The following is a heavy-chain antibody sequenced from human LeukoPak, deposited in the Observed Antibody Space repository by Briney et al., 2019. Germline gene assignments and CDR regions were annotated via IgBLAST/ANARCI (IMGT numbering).Heavy chain of an antibody. J-gene: IGHJ5*02. CDR1: GGTFSNYA. V-gene: IGHV1-69*05. CDR3: ATQSTSSGWYRAGVLGWFDP. Sequence: GASVKVSCKASGGTFSNYALSWVRQAPGQGLEWMGAIIPFLDTSNYPPKFQDRVTITTDESTSTAYMELSSLRSEDTAVYYCATQSTSSGWYRAGVLGWFDPWGQGTLVTVSS. D-gene: IGHD6-19*01. CDR2: IIPFLDTS.